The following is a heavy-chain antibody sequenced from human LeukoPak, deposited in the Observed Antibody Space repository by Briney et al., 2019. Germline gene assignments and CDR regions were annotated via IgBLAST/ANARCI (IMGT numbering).Heavy chain of an antibody. D-gene: IGHD5-24*01. CDR1: GDSISSGNYS. J-gene: IGHJ4*02. Sequence: SETLSLTCNVSGDSISSGNYSWSWIRQPPGKGLEWIGYIYYSGSTYYNPSLKSRITISVDTSKNQFSLKLSSVTAADTAVYYCARDRDGYNFIDYWGQGTLVTVSS. CDR3: ARDRDGYNFIDY. V-gene: IGHV4-30-4*08. CDR2: IYYSGST.